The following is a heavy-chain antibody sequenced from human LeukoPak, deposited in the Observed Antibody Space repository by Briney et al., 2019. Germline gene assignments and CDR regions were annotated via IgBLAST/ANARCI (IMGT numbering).Heavy chain of an antibody. CDR3: ARVTGYVIEDYFDY. J-gene: IGHJ4*02. Sequence: TSETLSLTCTVSGGSISSYYWSWIRQPPGKGLEWIGYIYYSGSTNYNPSLKSRVTISVDTSKNQFSLKLRSVTAADTAVYYCARVTGYVIEDYFDYWGQGTLVTVS. CDR2: IYYSGST. CDR1: GGSISSYY. V-gene: IGHV4-59*01. D-gene: IGHD3-22*01.